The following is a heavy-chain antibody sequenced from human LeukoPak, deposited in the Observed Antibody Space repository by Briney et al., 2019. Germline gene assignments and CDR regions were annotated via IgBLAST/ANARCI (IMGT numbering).Heavy chain of an antibody. CDR3: AKDRLVVAPAAMTSNFDY. Sequence: GRSLRLSCAASGLTFSTHGMHWVRQAPGKGLEWLAVISYDGRNTYYADSVKGRLTISRDNSKNTLFLQMNSLRGEDTAVYYCAKDRLVVAPAAMTSNFDYWGQGTLVTVSS. CDR1: GLTFSTHG. V-gene: IGHV3-30*18. CDR2: ISYDGRNT. J-gene: IGHJ4*02. D-gene: IGHD2-2*01.